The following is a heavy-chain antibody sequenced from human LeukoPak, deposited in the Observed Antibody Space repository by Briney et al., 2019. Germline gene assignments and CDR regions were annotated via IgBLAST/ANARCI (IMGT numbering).Heavy chain of an antibody. D-gene: IGHD1-20*01. V-gene: IGHV4-38-2*01. CDR1: GYSLSSGHY. Sequence: ASETLSLTCDVSGYSLSSGHYWGWIRQPPGKGLEWIGSIYQSGNSYQKSSLKSRLTLSVDTSKNNFSLKVVSVTAADTAVYYCARGPSRYNCNFDYWGQGILVTVAS. CDR2: IYQSGNS. CDR3: ARGPSRYNCNFDY. J-gene: IGHJ4*02.